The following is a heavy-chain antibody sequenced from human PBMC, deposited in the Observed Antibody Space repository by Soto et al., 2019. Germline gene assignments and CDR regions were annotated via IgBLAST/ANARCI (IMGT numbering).Heavy chain of an antibody. CDR1: RGCISSCC. CDR2: IHYSGST. J-gene: IGHJ2*01. D-gene: IGHD6-25*01. V-gene: IGHV4-59*01. CDR3: ARVRQRLFSHWYFDL. Sequence: PSETLSLTCTVCRGCISSCCWSWIRQPPGKGLEWIGYIHYSGSTNYNPSLRSRLSMSVDTSNNQCSLYLDSVTAANTAVYYCARVRQRLFSHWYFDLWGRGTLVTVSS.